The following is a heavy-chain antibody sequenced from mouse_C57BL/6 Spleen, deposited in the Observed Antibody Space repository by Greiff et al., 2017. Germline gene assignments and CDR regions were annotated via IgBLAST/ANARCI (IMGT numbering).Heavy chain of an antibody. J-gene: IGHJ4*01. Sequence: QVQLKQSGAELVRPGTSVKLSCKASGYTFTSYWMHWVKQRPGQGLEWIGVIDPSDSYTNYNQKFKGKATLTVDTSSSTAYMQLSSLTSEDSAVYYCARGGLYDGYYKAMDYWGQGTSVTVSS. CDR3: ARGGLYDGYYKAMDY. CDR1: GYTFTSYW. CDR2: IDPSDSYT. D-gene: IGHD2-3*01. V-gene: IGHV1-59*01.